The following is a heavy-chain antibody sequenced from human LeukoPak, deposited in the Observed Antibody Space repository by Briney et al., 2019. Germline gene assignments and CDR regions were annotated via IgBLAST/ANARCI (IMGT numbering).Heavy chain of an antibody. Sequence: GGSLSLSCAASGFTFSSYSMNWVRQAPGKGLEWVSSISSGSSAIYYADSVKGRITISRDNAKNSLFLQMNSLRAEDTAVYYCASWAGNTQSDSWSGSFDYWGQGTLVTVSS. CDR2: ISSGSSAI. V-gene: IGHV3-21*01. J-gene: IGHJ4*02. CDR1: GFTFSSYS. D-gene: IGHD3-3*01. CDR3: ASWAGNTQSDSWSGSFDY.